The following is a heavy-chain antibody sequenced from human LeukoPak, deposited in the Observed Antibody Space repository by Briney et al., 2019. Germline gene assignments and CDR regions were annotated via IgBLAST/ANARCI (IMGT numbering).Heavy chain of an antibody. Sequence: SETLSLTCTVSGGSISSGNYYWSWIRQPAGKGLEWIGRIYTSGSTNYNPSLKSRVTISVDTSKNQFSLKLSSVTAADTAVYYCARFSVVVPAATIYYYYYYMDVWGKGTTVTVSS. CDR3: ARFSVVVPAATIYYYYYYMDV. J-gene: IGHJ6*03. CDR2: IYTSGST. V-gene: IGHV4-61*02. CDR1: GGSISSGNYY. D-gene: IGHD2-2*01.